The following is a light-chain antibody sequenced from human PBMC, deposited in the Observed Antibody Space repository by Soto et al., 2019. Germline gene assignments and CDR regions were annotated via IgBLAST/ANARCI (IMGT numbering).Light chain of an antibody. Sequence: DIQMTQSPSSLSAYVGDSVTITCQASQTINYYLNWYQQKPGKAPELLIYDASNLETGVPSKFSGSGFGTYFTFTVSNLQPEDIATYYCQQYEDLPRTFGQGTKVEIK. CDR1: QTINYY. J-gene: IGKJ1*01. CDR3: QQYEDLPRT. V-gene: IGKV1-33*01. CDR2: DAS.